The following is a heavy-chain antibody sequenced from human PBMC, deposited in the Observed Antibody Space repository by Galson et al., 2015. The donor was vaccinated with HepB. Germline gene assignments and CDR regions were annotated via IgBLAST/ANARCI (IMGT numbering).Heavy chain of an antibody. CDR1: GYTFTSYG. CDR2: ISAYNGNT. CDR3: ARDWDPFFYCSSTSCYSPYYYYYYMDV. J-gene: IGHJ6*03. V-gene: IGHV1-18*01. Sequence: SVKVYCKASGYTFTSYGISWVRQAPGQGLEWMGWISAYNGNTNYAQKLQGRVTMTTDTSTSTAYMELRSPRSDDTAVYYCARDWDPFFYCSSTSCYSPYYYYYYMDVWGKGTTVTVSS. D-gene: IGHD2-2*01.